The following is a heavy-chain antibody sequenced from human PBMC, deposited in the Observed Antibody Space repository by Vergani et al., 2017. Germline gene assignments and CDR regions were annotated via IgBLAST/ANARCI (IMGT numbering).Heavy chain of an antibody. CDR3: ASSITMVRGVPSPRNYYYYYGMDV. D-gene: IGHD3-10*01. CDR2: IIPIFGTA. J-gene: IGHJ6*02. CDR1: GGTFSSYA. Sequence: QVQLLQSGAAVRKPGSSVTVSCKASGGTFSSYAISWVRQAPGQGLEWMGGIIPIFGTANYAQKFQGRVTITADESTSTAYMELSSLRSEDTAVYYCASSITMVRGVPSPRNYYYYYGMDVWGQGTTVTVSS. V-gene: IGHV1-69*13.